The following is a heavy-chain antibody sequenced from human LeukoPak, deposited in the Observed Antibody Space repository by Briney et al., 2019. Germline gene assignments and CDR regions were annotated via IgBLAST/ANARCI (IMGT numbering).Heavy chain of an antibody. D-gene: IGHD3-10*01. CDR2: ISSSSSYI. CDR3: ASLPDRYYYGSGSYYVSSPDY. CDR1: GFTFSSYS. J-gene: IGHJ4*02. V-gene: IGHV3-21*01. Sequence: PGGSLRLSCAASGFTFSSYSINWVRQAPGKGLEWVSSISSSSSYIYYADSVKGRFTIPRDNAKNSLYLQMNSLRAEDTAVYYCASLPDRYYYGSGSYYVSSPDYWGQGTLVTVSS.